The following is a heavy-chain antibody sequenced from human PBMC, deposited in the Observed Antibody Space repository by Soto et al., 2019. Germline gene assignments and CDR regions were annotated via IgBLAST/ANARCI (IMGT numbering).Heavy chain of an antibody. CDR2: INHSGST. CDR3: ARGRRYYYGSGSYYPSSWFDP. V-gene: IGHV4-34*01. Sequence: QVQLQQWGAGLLKPSETLSLTCAVYGGSFSGYYWSWIRQPPGKGLEWIGEINHSGSTNYNPSLKSRVTISVDTSKNQFSLKLSSVTAADTAVYYCARGRRYYYGSGSYYPSSWFDPWGQGTLVTVSS. D-gene: IGHD3-10*01. CDR1: GGSFSGYY. J-gene: IGHJ5*02.